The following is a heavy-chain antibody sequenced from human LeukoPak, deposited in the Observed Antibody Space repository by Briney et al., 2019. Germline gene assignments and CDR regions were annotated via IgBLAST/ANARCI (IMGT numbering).Heavy chain of an antibody. D-gene: IGHD3-16*01. CDR1: GFSFSDFY. CDR3: ARTLWPYDAFDI. V-gene: IGHV3-11*06. CDR2: ISSSSDHI. Sequence: GGSLRLSCVASGFSFSDFYMSWIRQAPGKGLEWVSYISSSSDHINYADSVKGRFTISRDNAKNSLYLQMNSLRAGDTAVYYCARTLWPYDAFDIWGQGTMVTVSS. J-gene: IGHJ3*02.